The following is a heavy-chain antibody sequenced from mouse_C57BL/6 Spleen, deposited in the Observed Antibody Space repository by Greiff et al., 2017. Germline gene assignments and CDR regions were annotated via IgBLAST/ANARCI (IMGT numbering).Heavy chain of an antibody. CDR3: ASRDLLPYY. J-gene: IGHJ2*01. V-gene: IGHV1-50*01. D-gene: IGHD1-1*01. CDR1: GYTFTSYW. Sequence: VQLQQSGAELVKPGASVKLSCKASGYTFTSYWMQWVKQRPGQGLEWIGEIDPSDSYTNYNQKFKGKATLTVDTSSSTAYMQLSSLTSEDSAVYYCASRDLLPYYWGQGTTLTVSS. CDR2: IDPSDSYT.